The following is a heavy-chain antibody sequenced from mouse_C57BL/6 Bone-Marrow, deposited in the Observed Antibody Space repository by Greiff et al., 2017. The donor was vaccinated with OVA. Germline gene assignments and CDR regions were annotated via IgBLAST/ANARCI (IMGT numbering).Heavy chain of an antibody. J-gene: IGHJ1*03. CDR3: ARDPCSSAYWYFDV. D-gene: IGHD1-1*01. CDR1: GFTFSSYA. V-gene: IGHV5-4*01. CDR2: ISDGGSYT. Sequence: EVKLVESGGGLVKPGGSLKLSCAASGFTFSSYAMYWVRQTPEKRLEWVATISDGGSYTYYPDNVKGRFTISRDNAKNNLYLQLSHLKSEDTAMYYCARDPCSSAYWYFDVWGTGTTVTVSS.